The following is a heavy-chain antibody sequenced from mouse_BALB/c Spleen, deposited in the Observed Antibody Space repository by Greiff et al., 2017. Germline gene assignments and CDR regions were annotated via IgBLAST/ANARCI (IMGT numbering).Heavy chain of an antibody. V-gene: IGHV1S81*02. J-gene: IGHJ2*01. CDR1: GYTFTSYW. CDR3: ARNWVYFDY. D-gene: IGHD4-1*01. CDR2: INPSNGRT. Sequence: VQLQESGAELVKPGASVKLSCKASGYTFTSYWMHWVKQRPGQGLEWIGEINPSNGRTNYNEKFKSKATLTVDKSSSTAYMQLSSLTSEDSAVYYCARNWVYFDYWGQGTTLTVSS.